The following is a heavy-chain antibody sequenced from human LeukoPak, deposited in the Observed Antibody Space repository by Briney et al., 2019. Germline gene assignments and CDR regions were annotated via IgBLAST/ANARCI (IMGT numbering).Heavy chain of an antibody. CDR2: INPNDGDT. J-gene: IGHJ4*02. Sequence: ASVKVSCKASGYTFTDYYMHWVRQAPGQGFEWMGWINPNDGDTNYQGRVTMTRDTSISTAHMEVSRLRSDGTAVYYCARANFLYCSSSTCLFDYWGQGTLVTVSS. V-gene: IGHV1-2*02. CDR3: ARANFLYCSSSTCLFDY. D-gene: IGHD2-2*01. CDR1: GYTFTDYY.